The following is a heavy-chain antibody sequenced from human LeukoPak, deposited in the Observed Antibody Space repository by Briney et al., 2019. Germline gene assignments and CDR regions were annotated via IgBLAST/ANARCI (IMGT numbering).Heavy chain of an antibody. CDR3: ARVSVAARPGFDY. J-gene: IGHJ4*02. V-gene: IGHV1-69*13. CDR1: GGTFSSYA. CDR2: IIPIFGTA. D-gene: IGHD6-6*01. Sequence: PLASVKVSCKASGGTFSSYAISWVRQAPGQGLEWMGGIIPIFGTANYAQKFQGRVTITADESTSTAYMELSSLRSEDTAVYYRARVSVAARPGFDYWGQGTLVTVSS.